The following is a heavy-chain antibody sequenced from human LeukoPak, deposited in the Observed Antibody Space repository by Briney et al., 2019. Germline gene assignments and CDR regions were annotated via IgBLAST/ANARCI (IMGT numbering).Heavy chain of an antibody. Sequence: SETLSLTCTVSGGSISSYYWSWIRQPAGKGLEWIGRIYTSGSTNYNPSLKSRVTMSVDTSKSQFSLKLSSVTAADTAVYYCARGSEGYCSSTSCYFDYWGQGTLVTVSS. CDR1: GGSISSYY. V-gene: IGHV4-4*07. CDR2: IYTSGST. J-gene: IGHJ4*02. D-gene: IGHD2-2*01. CDR3: ARGSEGYCSSTSCYFDY.